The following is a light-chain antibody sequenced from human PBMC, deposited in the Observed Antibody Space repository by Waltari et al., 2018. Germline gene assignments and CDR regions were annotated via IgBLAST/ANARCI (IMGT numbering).Light chain of an antibody. CDR1: SSNVGGYNY. V-gene: IGLV2-11*01. CDR2: NVS. J-gene: IGLJ1*01. Sequence: QSALTQPRSVSGSPGQSVTLSCTGTSSNVGGYNYVFWYQHRPGKAPKLMIYNVSNRPSGVPDRFSGSKSANTASLTISGLQAEDEADYYCCSYAGGNTYVFGTGTKVTVL. CDR3: CSYAGGNTYV.